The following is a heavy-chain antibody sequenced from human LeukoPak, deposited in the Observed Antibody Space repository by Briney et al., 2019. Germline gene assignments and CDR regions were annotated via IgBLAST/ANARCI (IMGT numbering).Heavy chain of an antibody. V-gene: IGHV1-46*01. J-gene: IGHJ6*02. CDR3: ARDLRGYNYYYGMDV. Sequence: ASVKVSSKASGYTFTSYYMHWERQAPGQGLEWMGIINPSGGSTSYAQKFQGRVTMTRDTSTSTVYMELSSLRSEDTAVYHCARDLRGYNYYYGMDVWDQGTTVTVSS. D-gene: IGHD5-12*01. CDR2: INPSGGST. CDR1: GYTFTSYY.